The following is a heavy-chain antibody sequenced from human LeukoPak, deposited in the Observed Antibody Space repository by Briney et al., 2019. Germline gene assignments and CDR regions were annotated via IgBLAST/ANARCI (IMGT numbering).Heavy chain of an antibody. V-gene: IGHV3-7*03. CDR2: IKPDGTTK. Sequence: PGGSLGLSCAASGFTFSDYYMSWIRQAPGKGLEWVANIKPDGTTKFYVDSVKGRFTISRDNALNSLYLQMNSLRAEDTAIYYCARSIPYGTTWYGRSDYWGQGTLVTVSS. CDR1: GFTFSDYY. CDR3: ARSIPYGTTWYGRSDY. D-gene: IGHD6-13*01. J-gene: IGHJ4*02.